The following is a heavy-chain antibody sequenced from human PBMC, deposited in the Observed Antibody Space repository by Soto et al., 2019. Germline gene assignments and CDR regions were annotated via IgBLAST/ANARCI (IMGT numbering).Heavy chain of an antibody. J-gene: IGHJ4*02. CDR2: IVVGSGNT. CDR3: AAGDYYDSSGYYIPFDY. Sequence: QMQLVQSGPEVKKPGTSVKVSCKASGFTFTSSAMQWVRQARGQRLEWIGWIVVGSGNTNYAQKFQERVTITRDMSTSTAYMELSSLRSEYTAVYYCAAGDYYDSSGYYIPFDYWGQGTLVTVSS. V-gene: IGHV1-58*02. CDR1: GFTFTSSA. D-gene: IGHD3-22*01.